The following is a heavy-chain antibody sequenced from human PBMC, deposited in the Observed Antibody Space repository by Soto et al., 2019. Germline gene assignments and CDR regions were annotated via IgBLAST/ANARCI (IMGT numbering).Heavy chain of an antibody. CDR3: ARGSVPSPGVFGH. D-gene: IGHD2-2*01. V-gene: IGHV4-34*01. J-gene: IGHJ4*02. CDR1: GGSFSGNY. Sequence: SETLSLTCAVYGGSFSGNYWTWIRQPPGKGLEWVAEINHSGSSNYNPSLRSRVTISVDTAKNQFSLTLNSVTAADTAVYYCARGSVPSPGVFGHWGGGTQVTVS. CDR2: INHSGSS.